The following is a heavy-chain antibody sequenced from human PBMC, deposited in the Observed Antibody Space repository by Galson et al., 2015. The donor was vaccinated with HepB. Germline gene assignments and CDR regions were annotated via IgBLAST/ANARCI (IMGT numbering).Heavy chain of an antibody. CDR2: IIPIFGTA. D-gene: IGHD5-12*01. Sequence: SVKVSCKASGGTFSSYAISWVRQAPGQGLEWMGGIIPIFGTANYAQKFQGRVTITADKSTSTAYMELSSLRSEDTAVYYCARAGYSGYDLWSYFDYWGQGTLVTVSS. J-gene: IGHJ4*02. CDR3: ARAGYSGYDLWSYFDY. V-gene: IGHV1-69*06. CDR1: GGTFSSYA.